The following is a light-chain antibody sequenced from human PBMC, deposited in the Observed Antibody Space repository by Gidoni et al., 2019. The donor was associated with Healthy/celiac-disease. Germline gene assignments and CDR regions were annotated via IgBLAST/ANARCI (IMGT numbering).Light chain of an antibody. CDR1: QSVRSY. CDR2: DAS. V-gene: IGKV3-11*01. CDR3: QQRSNLPWT. Sequence: EIVLTQSPATLSLSPGERATLSCRASQSVRSYLAWYQQKPGQAPRLLIYDASNRATGIPARFSGSGSGTDFTLTISSLEPEDFAVYYCQQRSNLPWTFGQGTKVEIK. J-gene: IGKJ1*01.